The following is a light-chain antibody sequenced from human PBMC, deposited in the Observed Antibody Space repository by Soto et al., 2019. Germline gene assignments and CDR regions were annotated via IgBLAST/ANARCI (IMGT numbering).Light chain of an antibody. J-gene: IGKJ1*01. CDR3: HQYNNGPPWT. CDR2: DAS. CDR1: RGISSN. V-gene: IGKV3-15*01. Sequence: IGVTQSPATLSVSPGEGATLSCRASRGISSNLAWYQQKPGQAPRLLIYDASTRATGIPARFSGSGSGTEFTLTISSLQSEDFAVYYCHQYNNGPPWTFGQGTKVDIK.